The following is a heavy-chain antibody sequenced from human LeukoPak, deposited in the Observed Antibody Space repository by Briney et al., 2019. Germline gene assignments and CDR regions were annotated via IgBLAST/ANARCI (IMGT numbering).Heavy chain of an antibody. CDR2: INPSGGST. J-gene: IGHJ4*02. Sequence: ASVKVSCKASGYTFTRFYMHWVRQAPGQGLEWMGIINPSGGSTSYTQKFQGRATMTRDASTTTVYMELSSLRPEDTAVYYCARASDSSGYYAPQHYFDYWGQGTPVTVSS. D-gene: IGHD3-22*01. CDR3: ARASDSSGYYAPQHYFDY. CDR1: GYTFTRFY. V-gene: IGHV1-46*03.